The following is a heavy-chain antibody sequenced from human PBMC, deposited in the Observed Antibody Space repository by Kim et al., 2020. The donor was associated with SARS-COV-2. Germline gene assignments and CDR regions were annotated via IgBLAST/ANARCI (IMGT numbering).Heavy chain of an antibody. Sequence: SETLSLTCTVSGGSISSYYWSWIRQPPGKGLEWIGYIYYSGSTNYNPSLKSRVTISVDTSKNQFSLKLSSVTAADTAVYYCARDGESYGYHYYYGMDVWGQGTTVTVSS. V-gene: IGHV4-59*13. CDR1: GGSISSYY. CDR3: ARDGESYGYHYYYGMDV. J-gene: IGHJ6*02. CDR2: IYYSGST. D-gene: IGHD5-18*01.